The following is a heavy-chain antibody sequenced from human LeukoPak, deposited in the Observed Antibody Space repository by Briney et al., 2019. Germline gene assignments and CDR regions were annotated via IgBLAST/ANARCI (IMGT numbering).Heavy chain of an antibody. CDR3: ARGRFDYGDYVSFDY. D-gene: IGHD4-17*01. J-gene: IGHJ4*02. CDR2: IYYSGST. CDR1: GGSISSYY. Sequence: PSETLSLTCTVSGGSISSYYWSWIRQPPGKGLEWIGYIYYSGSTNYNPSLKSRVTISVDTSKNQFSLKLSSVTAADTAVYYCARGRFDYGDYVSFDYWGQGTLVTVSS. V-gene: IGHV4-59*12.